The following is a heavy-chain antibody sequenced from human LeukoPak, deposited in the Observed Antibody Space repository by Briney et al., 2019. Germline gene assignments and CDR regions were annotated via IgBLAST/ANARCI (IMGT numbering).Heavy chain of an antibody. V-gene: IGHV3-53*01. CDR1: GSTVSSNY. CDR3: ARAPIAAAGEN. Sequence: QAGGSLRLSCAASGSTVSSNYMSWVRQAPGKGLEWVSVIYSGGSTYYADSVKGRFTISRDNAKNSLYLQMNSLRAEDTAVYYCARAPIAAAGENWGQGTLVTVSS. D-gene: IGHD6-13*01. J-gene: IGHJ4*02. CDR2: IYSGGST.